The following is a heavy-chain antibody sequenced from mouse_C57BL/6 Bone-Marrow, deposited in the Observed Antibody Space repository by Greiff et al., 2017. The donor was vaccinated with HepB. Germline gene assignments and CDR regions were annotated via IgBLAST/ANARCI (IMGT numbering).Heavy chain of an antibody. Sequence: QVQLQQPGTELVKPGASVKLSCKASGYTFTSYWMHWVKQRPGQGLEWSGNINPSNGGTNYNEKFKSKATLTVDKTTSTAYMQLRRLTSEDSAVDYCTRAARSTWYLDVWGTGTTVTVSS. CDR3: TRAARSTWYLDV. J-gene: IGHJ1*03. CDR2: INPSNGGT. D-gene: IGHD6-1*01. V-gene: IGHV1-53*01. CDR1: GYTFTSYW.